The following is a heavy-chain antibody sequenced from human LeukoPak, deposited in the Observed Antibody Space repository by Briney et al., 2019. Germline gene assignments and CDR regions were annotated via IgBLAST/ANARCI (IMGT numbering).Heavy chain of an antibody. CDR2: IYYSGST. Sequence: SETLSLTCAVSGYSISSSNWWGWIRQPPGKGLEWIGYIYYSGSTYYNPSLKSRVTMSVHTSKNQLSLKFSSVHAVDTAVYYCAATYLSSTSWEAMDVWGKGTTVIVSS. V-gene: IGHV4-28*01. D-gene: IGHD2-2*01. CDR3: AATYLSSTSWEAMDV. CDR1: GYSISSSNW. J-gene: IGHJ6*04.